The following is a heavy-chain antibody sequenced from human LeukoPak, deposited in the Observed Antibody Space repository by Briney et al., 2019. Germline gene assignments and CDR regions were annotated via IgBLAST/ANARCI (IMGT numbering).Heavy chain of an antibody. Sequence: PSETLSLTCAVYGGSFSGYYWSWIRQPPGKGLEWIGEINHSGSTNYNPSLKSRVTISVDTSKNQFSLKLSSVTAADTAVYYCARGGVVVVVAATRNTYYFDYWGQGTLVTVSS. D-gene: IGHD2-15*01. CDR3: ARGGVVVVVAATRNTYYFDY. CDR1: GGSFSGYY. V-gene: IGHV4-34*01. J-gene: IGHJ4*02. CDR2: INHSGST.